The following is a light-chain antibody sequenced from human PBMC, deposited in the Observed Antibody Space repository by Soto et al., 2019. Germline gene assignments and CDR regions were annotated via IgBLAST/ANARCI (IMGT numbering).Light chain of an antibody. CDR3: AAYAGSNTYV. V-gene: IGLV1-44*01. CDR2: SNN. J-gene: IGLJ1*01. CDR1: SSNIGSNT. Sequence: LTQPPSASGTPGQRVTISCSGSSSNIGSNTVNWYQQLPGTAPKLLIYSNNQRPSGVPDRFSGSKSGTSASLAISGLQSEDEADYYCAAYAGSNTYVFGSGTKVTVL.